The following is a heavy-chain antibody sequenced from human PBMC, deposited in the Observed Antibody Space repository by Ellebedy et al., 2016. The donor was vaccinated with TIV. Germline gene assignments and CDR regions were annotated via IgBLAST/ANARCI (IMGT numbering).Heavy chain of an antibody. J-gene: IGHJ4*02. CDR2: INWDDDN. D-gene: IGHD6-13*01. CDR1: GFSLTTDEVC. Sequence: SGPTLVKPTQTLTLTCTFPGFSLTTDEVCVGWIRQPPGKALEWLALINWDDDNYYTPSMKSRLTISKDTAKNQVCLTMASVDPLDTATYYCARIQTGISAAGFDYWGQGTLVTVSS. V-gene: IGHV2-70*01. CDR3: ARIQTGISAAGFDY.